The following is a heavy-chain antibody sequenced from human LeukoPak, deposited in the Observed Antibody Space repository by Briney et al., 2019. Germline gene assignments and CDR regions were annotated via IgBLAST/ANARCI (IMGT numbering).Heavy chain of an antibody. Sequence: GGSLRLSCAGSGYTFSTYGMNWVRQAPGRGLEWVSYISSSGRTIYYADSVKGRFTIPRDNAENSVYLQMNSLRAEDTAVYYCARDWDGYTDYWGQGTLLTVSS. D-gene: IGHD5-24*01. CDR2: ISSSGRTI. J-gene: IGHJ4*02. V-gene: IGHV3-48*01. CDR1: GYTFSTYG. CDR3: ARDWDGYTDY.